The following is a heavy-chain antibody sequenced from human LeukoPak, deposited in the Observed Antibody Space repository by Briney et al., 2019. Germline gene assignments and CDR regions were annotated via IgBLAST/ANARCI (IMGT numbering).Heavy chain of an antibody. Sequence: ASAKVPSKASGGTFSSYAIRWVRRAAGQGREWMGRVISIRGIANYAQKFQGRVTITADKSTSTAYMELSSLRSEDTAVYYCAREYEGDSSGHPHWNAFDIWGQGTMVTVSS. CDR3: AREYEGDSSGHPHWNAFDI. CDR1: GGTFSSYA. V-gene: IGHV1-69*04. J-gene: IGHJ3*02. D-gene: IGHD3-22*01. CDR2: VISIRGIA.